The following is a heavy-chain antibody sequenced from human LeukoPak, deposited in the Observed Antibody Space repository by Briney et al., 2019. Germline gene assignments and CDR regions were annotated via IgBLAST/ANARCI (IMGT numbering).Heavy chain of an antibody. CDR1: GFNFTNYN. V-gene: IGHV3-21*01. CDR2: IHSSSGSI. Sequence: GSLRLSCAASGFNFTNYNMNWVRQAPGKGLEWVSSIHSSSGSIYYADSLKGRFTISRDNAKNSLYLQMNSLRAEDTAVYYCARDLAWDAFDIWGQGTMVTVSS. J-gene: IGHJ3*02. CDR3: ARDLAWDAFDI.